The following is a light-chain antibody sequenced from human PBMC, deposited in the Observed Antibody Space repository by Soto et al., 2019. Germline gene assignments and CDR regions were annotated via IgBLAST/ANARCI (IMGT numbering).Light chain of an antibody. J-gene: IGLJ1*01. Sequence: QSALTQPASVSGSPGQSITISCSGTSSDVGDYNYVSWYQQHPGKAPKLIIYDVTRRPSGVSNRFSGSKSGNTASLTISGLQAEDEADYYCSSYTSSNTYVFGPGTKLPVL. V-gene: IGLV2-14*01. CDR3: SSYTSSNTYV. CDR1: SSDVGDYNY. CDR2: DVT.